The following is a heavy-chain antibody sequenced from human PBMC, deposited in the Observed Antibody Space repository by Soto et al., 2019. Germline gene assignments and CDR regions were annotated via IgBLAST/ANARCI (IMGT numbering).Heavy chain of an antibody. CDR3: AKTFLARYCSSSICYDPADYFDY. CDR1: GFTFNNYA. V-gene: IGHV3-23*01. Sequence: EVQLLESGGGLLQPGGSLRLSCAASGFTFNNYAMSWVRQAPGKGLEWVSSINNGGDNIYYADSVKGRFTISRDNSKSMLYLQMISLRAEDTAVYYCAKTFLARYCSSSICYDPADYFDYWGQGTLVTVSS. J-gene: IGHJ4*02. CDR2: INNGGDNI. D-gene: IGHD2-2*01.